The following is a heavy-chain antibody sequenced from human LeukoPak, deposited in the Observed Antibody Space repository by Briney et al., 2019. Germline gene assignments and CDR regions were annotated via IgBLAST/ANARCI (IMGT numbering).Heavy chain of an antibody. D-gene: IGHD2-15*01. CDR2: IYPGDSDT. CDR1: GYSFTTYW. J-gene: IGHJ3*02. CDR3: ARLRIGGYCSGGTCWDASDI. V-gene: IGHV5-51*01. Sequence: GESLKISCKGSGYSFTTYWIGWVRQMPGKGLEWMGIIYPGDSDTRYSPSFQGQVTISVDKSISTAYLQWSSLKASDTAMYYCARLRIGGYCSGGTCWDASDIWGQGTMVTVSS.